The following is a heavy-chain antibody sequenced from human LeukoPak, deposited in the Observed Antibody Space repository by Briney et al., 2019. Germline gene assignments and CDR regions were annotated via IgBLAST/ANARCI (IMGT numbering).Heavy chain of an antibody. D-gene: IGHD2-21*02. CDR3: ARVQYCGGDCYSN. V-gene: IGHV1-69*04. Sequence: GASVKVSCKASGGTFSSYAISWVRQAPGQGLEWMGRIIPILGIANYAQKFQGRVTITADKSTSTAHMELSSLRSEDTAVYYCARVQYCGGDCYSNWGQGTLVTVSS. CDR1: GGTFSSYA. CDR2: IIPILGIA. J-gene: IGHJ4*02.